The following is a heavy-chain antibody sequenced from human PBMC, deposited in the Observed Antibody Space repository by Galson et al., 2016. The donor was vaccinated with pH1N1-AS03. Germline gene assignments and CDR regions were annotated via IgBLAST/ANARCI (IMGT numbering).Heavy chain of an antibody. CDR3: ARQGQWLVEHYYYGMDV. CDR2: LDHTGNT. J-gene: IGHJ6*02. V-gene: IGHV4-59*08. CDR1: GVSINSHL. D-gene: IGHD6-19*01. Sequence: ETLSLTCSVSGVSINSHLWTWIRQTPGMELEWIGNLDHTGNTEYSPSLKTRVSISVDTSKNQLSLRLKSVTAADTAVYYCARQGQWLVEHYYYGMDVWGHGTTVTVSS.